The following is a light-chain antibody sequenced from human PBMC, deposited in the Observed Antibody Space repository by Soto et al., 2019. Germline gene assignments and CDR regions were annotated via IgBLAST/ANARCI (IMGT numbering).Light chain of an antibody. J-gene: IGKJ1*01. CDR3: QQYDSHWWT. CDR2: GAS. V-gene: IGKV3-20*01. CDR1: QSVSSTK. Sequence: EILLAQSPGNLSLSPGEGVTVSWRPSQSVSSTKFAWYQQKPGQAPRVLLYGASSRDPGIPDRFGGSGSGTNFTLTISRLEPEDSAVDYCQQYDSHWWTFGQGTKVDIK.